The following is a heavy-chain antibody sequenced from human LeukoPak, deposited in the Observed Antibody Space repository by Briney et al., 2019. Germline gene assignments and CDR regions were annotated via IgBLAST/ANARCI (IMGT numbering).Heavy chain of an antibody. CDR1: GYTFTGYY. D-gene: IGHD4-17*01. J-gene: IGHJ6*02. CDR2: INPNSGGT. V-gene: IGHV1-2*02. CDR3: ARDLLALGGDQYYYYYGMDV. Sequence: ASVKVSCKASGYTFTGYYMHWVRQAPGQGLEWMGWINPNSGGTNYAQKFQGRVTMTRDTSISTAYMELSRLRSDDTAVYYCARDLLALGGDQYYYYYGMDVWGQGTTVTVSS.